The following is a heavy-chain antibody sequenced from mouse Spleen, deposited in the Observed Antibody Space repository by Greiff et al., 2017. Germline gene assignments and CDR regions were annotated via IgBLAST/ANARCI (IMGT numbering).Heavy chain of an antibody. CDR2: ISSGGGNT. CDR3: ARLIGYYFDY. CDR1: GFTFSSYA. Sequence: EVKLMESGGGLVKLGGSLKLSCAASGFTFSSYAMSWVRQTPEKRLEWVATISSGGGNTYYPDSVKGRFTISRDNAKNTLYLQMSSLKSEDTAMYYCARLIGYYFDYWGQGTTLTVSS. D-gene: IGHD2-14*01. V-gene: IGHV5-9*04. J-gene: IGHJ2*01.